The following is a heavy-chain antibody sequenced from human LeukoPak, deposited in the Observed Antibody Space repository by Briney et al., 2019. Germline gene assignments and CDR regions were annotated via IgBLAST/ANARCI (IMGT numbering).Heavy chain of an antibody. Sequence: SETLSLTCTVSGYSISSGYNWGWIRQPPGKGLEWIGNIYHSGSTYHNPSLKSRVTMSVDPSKNQFSLKLSSVTAADTAVYYCARVGCSGYDYRGSFDYWGQGTLVTVSS. CDR2: IYHSGST. CDR3: ARVGCSGYDYRGSFDY. CDR1: GYSISSGYN. D-gene: IGHD5-12*01. V-gene: IGHV4-38-2*02. J-gene: IGHJ4*02.